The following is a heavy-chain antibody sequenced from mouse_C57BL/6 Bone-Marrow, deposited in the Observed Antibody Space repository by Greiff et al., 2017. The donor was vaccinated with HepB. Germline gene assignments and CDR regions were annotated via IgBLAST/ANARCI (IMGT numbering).Heavy chain of an antibody. V-gene: IGHV1-5*01. CDR3: TRRTNWDVGDYFDY. D-gene: IGHD4-1*01. J-gene: IGHJ2*01. CDR1: GYTFTSYW. Sequence: EVQLQQSGTVLARPGASVKMSCKTSGYTFTSYWMHWVNQRPGQGLEWIGAIYPGNSDTSYNQKFKGKAKLTAVTSASTAYMELSSLTNEDSAVYYCTRRTNWDVGDYFDYWGQGTTLTVSS. CDR2: IYPGNSDT.